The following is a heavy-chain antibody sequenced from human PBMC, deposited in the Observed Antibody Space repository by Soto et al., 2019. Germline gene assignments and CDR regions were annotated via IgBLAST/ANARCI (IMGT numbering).Heavy chain of an antibody. CDR3: ARGTYYDFWSGYYTAQDYYYYMDV. Sequence: QVQLVQSGAEVKKPGASVKVSCKASGYTFTSYYMHWVRQAPGQGLEWMGIINPSGGSTSYAQKFKGRVTMTRDTSTSTVYMELSSLRSEDTAVYYCARGTYYDFWSGYYTAQDYYYYMDVWGKGTTVTVSS. J-gene: IGHJ6*03. D-gene: IGHD3-3*01. CDR2: INPSGGST. V-gene: IGHV1-46*03. CDR1: GYTFTSYY.